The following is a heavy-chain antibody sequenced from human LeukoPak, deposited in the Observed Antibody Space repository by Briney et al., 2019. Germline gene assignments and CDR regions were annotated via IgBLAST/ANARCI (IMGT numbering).Heavy chain of an antibody. CDR2: ISSSSSYI. CDR1: GFTFSSYS. V-gene: IGHV3-21*01. Sequence: GGSLRLSCAASGFTFSSYSMNWVRQAPGKGLEWVSSISSSSSYIYYADSVKGRFTISRDNAKNSLYLQMNSLRAEDTAVYYCARGLATVTTGYWFDPWGQGTLVTVSS. J-gene: IGHJ5*02. CDR3: ARGLATVTTGYWFDP. D-gene: IGHD4-17*01.